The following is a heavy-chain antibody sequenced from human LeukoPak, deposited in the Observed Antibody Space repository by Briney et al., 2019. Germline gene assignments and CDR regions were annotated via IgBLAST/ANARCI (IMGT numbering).Heavy chain of an antibody. D-gene: IGHD5-12*01. V-gene: IGHV3-21*01. CDR2: ISSGSSYI. CDR3: AREAGRNSGYVWVL. J-gene: IGHJ4*02. CDR1: GFTFSTYS. Sequence: GGSLRLSCAASGFTFSTYSMNWVRQAPEKGLEWVSSISSGSSYIYYADSVKGRFTVSRDNAENSLYLQMNSLRAEDTAVYYCAREAGRNSGYVWVLWGQGTLVTVSS.